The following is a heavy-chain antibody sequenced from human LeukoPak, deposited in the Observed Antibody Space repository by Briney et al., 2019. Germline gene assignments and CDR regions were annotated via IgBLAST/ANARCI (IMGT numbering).Heavy chain of an antibody. V-gene: IGHV1-18*01. CDR3: ARSGSSGWSYFDYYGMDV. Sequence: GASVKVSCKASGYTFTSYGISWVRQAPGQGLEWMGWISAYNGNTNYAQKLQGRATMTTDTSTSTAYMELRSLRSDDTAVYYCARSGSSGWSYFDYYGMDVWGQGTTVTVSS. J-gene: IGHJ6*02. CDR2: ISAYNGNT. CDR1: GYTFTSYG. D-gene: IGHD6-19*01.